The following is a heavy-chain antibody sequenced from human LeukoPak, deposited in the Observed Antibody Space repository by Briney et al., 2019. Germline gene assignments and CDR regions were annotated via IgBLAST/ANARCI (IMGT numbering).Heavy chain of an antibody. Sequence: ASVKVSCQASGGTFNNYNISWVRQAPGQGLEWMGWISGNNDNPNYGQKFQGRFTVTTDSSTSTAYMELRNLRSDDTAVYYCARDGTSTDDYWGQGTLVTVSS. J-gene: IGHJ4*02. CDR1: GGTFNNYN. CDR2: ISGNNDNP. V-gene: IGHV1-18*01. D-gene: IGHD2-2*01. CDR3: ARDGTSTDDY.